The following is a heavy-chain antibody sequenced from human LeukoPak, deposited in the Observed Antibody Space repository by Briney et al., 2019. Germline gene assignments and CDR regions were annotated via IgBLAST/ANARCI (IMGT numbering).Heavy chain of an antibody. Sequence: GVSLRLSCAASGFSFRNYGMHWVRQAPGRGLQWVAVIWFDGSSQYYTDSVKGRFIISRDNAKDSVSLQMNSLRAEDTAVYFCARDRGISAGSDFDYWGQGTLVTVSS. D-gene: IGHD6-13*01. CDR1: GFSFRNYG. CDR2: IWFDGSSQ. CDR3: ARDRGISAGSDFDY. J-gene: IGHJ4*02. V-gene: IGHV3-33*01.